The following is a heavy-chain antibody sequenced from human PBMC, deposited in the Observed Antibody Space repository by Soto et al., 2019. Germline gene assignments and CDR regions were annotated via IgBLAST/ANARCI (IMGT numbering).Heavy chain of an antibody. J-gene: IGHJ6*02. CDR1: AFTFSRYS. CDR2: ISYDGGNK. V-gene: IGHV3-30-3*01. D-gene: IGHD4-4*01. Sequence: GGSLRLSCAASAFTFSRYSLHWVRQAPGKGLEWVALISYDGGNKYYADSVKGRFTISRDNSKNTLYLQMNSLRTEDTAVYYCAREVISGYYYYGMDVWGQGTTVTVSS. CDR3: AREVISGYYYYGMDV.